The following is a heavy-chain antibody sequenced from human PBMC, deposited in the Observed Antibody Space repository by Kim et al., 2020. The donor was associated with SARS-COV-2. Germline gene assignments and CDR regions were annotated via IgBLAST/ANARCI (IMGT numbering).Heavy chain of an antibody. CDR3: AKTGQLDS. Sequence: GGSLRLSCAASGFTFSSSAMSWVRQAPGKGLEWVSTISSGGDKTNYADSVKGRFTISRDNSKNTLYLQMNSLRAEDTAVYYCAKTGQLDSWGQGTLVTVS. CDR2: ISSGGDKT. CDR1: GFTFSSSA. V-gene: IGHV3-23*01. J-gene: IGHJ4*02. D-gene: IGHD5-18*01.